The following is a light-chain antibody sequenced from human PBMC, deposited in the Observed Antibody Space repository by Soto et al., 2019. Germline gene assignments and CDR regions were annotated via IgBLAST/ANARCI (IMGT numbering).Light chain of an antibody. V-gene: IGLV2-23*02. CDR2: EVT. Sequence: QSALTQPAPVSGSPGQSITISCTGTSNDVGGYNLVSWYQHHPGKAPKLMIYEVTRRPSGVSNRFSGSKSGNTASLTISGLQAEDEADYYCCSYEQRSTYVFGTGTKVTVL. CDR3: CSYEQRSTYV. CDR1: SNDVGGYNL. J-gene: IGLJ1*01.